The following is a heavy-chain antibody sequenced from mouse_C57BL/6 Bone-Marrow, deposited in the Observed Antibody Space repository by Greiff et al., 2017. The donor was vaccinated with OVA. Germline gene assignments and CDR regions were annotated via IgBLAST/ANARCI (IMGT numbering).Heavy chain of an antibody. CDR2: IYPGSGST. J-gene: IGHJ4*01. CDR3: ATVGTYYAMDY. CDR1: GYTFTSYW. D-gene: IGHD3-3*01. V-gene: IGHV1-55*01. Sequence: QVQLKQPGAELVKPGASVKMSCKASGYTFTSYWITWVKQRPGQGLEWIGDIYPGSGSTNYNEKFKSKATLTVDTSSSTAYMQLSSLTSEDSAVYYCATVGTYYAMDYWGQGTSVTVSS.